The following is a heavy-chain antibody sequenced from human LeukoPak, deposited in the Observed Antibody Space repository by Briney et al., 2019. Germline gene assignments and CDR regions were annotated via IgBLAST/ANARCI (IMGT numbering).Heavy chain of an antibody. CDR2: INHSGST. CDR1: GGSFSGYY. J-gene: IGHJ4*02. D-gene: IGHD3-22*01. CDR3: ARGRSYYDSSGYYYHDY. V-gene: IGHV4-34*01. Sequence: SETLSLTCAVYGGSFSGYYWSWIRQPPGKGPEWIGEINHSGSTNYNPSLKSRVTISVDTSKNQFSLKLSSVTAADTAVYYCARGRSYYDSSGYYYHDYWGQGTLVTVSS.